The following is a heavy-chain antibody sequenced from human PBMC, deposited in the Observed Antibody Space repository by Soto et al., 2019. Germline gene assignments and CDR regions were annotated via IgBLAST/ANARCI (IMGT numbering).Heavy chain of an antibody. CDR1: GFTVSINY. V-gene: IGHV3-66*01. CDR2: IYSGGST. Sequence: GGSLRLSCAASGFTVSINYMSWVRQAPGKGLEWVSVIYSGGSTYYADSVKGRFTISRDNSKNTLYLQMNSLRAEDTAVYYCAKNPGYYYDSTGYHFDYWGQGTLVTVSS. D-gene: IGHD3-22*01. CDR3: AKNPGYYYDSTGYHFDY. J-gene: IGHJ4*02.